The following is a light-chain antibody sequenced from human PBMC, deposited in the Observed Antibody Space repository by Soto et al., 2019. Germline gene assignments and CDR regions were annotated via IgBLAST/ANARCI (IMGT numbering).Light chain of an antibody. CDR3: QQYSVWPLT. V-gene: IGKV3-20*01. Sequence: ENVLTQSPGTLSLSPGERATLSCRASESVTNNFFAWYQQRPGQAPRLLIYGISNRATGIPDRFSGSGSGTDFTLTISRLEPEDFVVYYCQQYSVWPLTFGGGTKVEIK. CDR1: ESVTNNF. J-gene: IGKJ4*01. CDR2: GIS.